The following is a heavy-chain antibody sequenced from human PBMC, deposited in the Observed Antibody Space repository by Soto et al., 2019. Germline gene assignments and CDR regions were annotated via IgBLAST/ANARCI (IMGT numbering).Heavy chain of an antibody. J-gene: IGHJ5*02. CDR2: IIPIFGTA. V-gene: IGHV1-69*13. Sequence: ASVKVSCKASGCTGSSYAISWVRQAPGQGLEWMGGIIPIFGTANYAQKFQGRVTITADESTSTAYMELSSLRSEDTAAYYCARPRGVTTWFDPWGQGTLVTVSS. CDR3: ARPRGVTTWFDP. D-gene: IGHD3-10*01. CDR1: GCTGSSYA.